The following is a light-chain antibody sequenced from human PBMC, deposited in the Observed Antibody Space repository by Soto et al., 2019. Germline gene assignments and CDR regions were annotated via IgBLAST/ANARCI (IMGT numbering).Light chain of an antibody. Sequence: IVLTQSPGTRSVSPGERVTLSWGASQSVSSTYLAWYQQKPGQAPRLVIYEASSRAAGIPDRFGGSGSATDFTLTIRRLENEDFAVYYCQQYGSLAITFGQGTRLEIK. V-gene: IGKV3-20*01. CDR3: QQYGSLAIT. CDR2: EAS. J-gene: IGKJ5*01. CDR1: QSVSSTY.